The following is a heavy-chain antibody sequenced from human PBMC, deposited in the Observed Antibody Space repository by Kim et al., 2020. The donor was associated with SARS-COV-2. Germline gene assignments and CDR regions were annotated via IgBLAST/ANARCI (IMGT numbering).Heavy chain of an antibody. J-gene: IGHJ6*02. Sequence: STLYYADSVKGRFTISRDNAKNSLYLQMNSLRDEDTAVYYCARSHYGMDVWGQGTTVTVSS. CDR3: ARSHYGMDV. V-gene: IGHV3-48*02. CDR2: STL.